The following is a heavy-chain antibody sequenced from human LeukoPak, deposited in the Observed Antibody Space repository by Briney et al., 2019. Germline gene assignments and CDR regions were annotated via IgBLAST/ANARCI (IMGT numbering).Heavy chain of an antibody. CDR1: GGSINNYY. V-gene: IGHV4-59*08. CDR3: ARHMCISGWLR. Sequence: SETLSLTCTVSGGSINNYYWSWIRQPPGKGLEWIGNIYYSGSTNYNPSLKSRVTISLDTSKNQFSLNLSSVTAADTAVYYCARHMCISGWLRWGQGTLVTASS. J-gene: IGHJ4*02. CDR2: IYYSGST. D-gene: IGHD6-19*01.